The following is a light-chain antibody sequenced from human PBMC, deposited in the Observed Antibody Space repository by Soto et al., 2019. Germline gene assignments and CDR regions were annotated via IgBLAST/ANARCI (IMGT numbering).Light chain of an antibody. Sequence: DIQVTQSQNSLSSYLLDIVTITCPASQDISNYLKWYQQKPGRAPKLLIYDASNLEIGVPSRFSGSGSGTDFTFTISSLQPEDIATYYCQHYDNLPLTFGGGTNVDIK. CDR3: QHYDNLPLT. CDR2: DAS. J-gene: IGKJ4*01. CDR1: QDISNY. V-gene: IGKV1-33*01.